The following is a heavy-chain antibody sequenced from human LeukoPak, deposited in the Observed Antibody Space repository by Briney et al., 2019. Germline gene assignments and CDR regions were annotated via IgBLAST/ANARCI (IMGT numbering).Heavy chain of an antibody. CDR2: ISSSGST. D-gene: IGHD3-22*01. CDR1: GDSISSGDYY. V-gene: IGHV4-61*02. Sequence: PSETLSLTCTVSGDSISSGDYYWSWIRQPAGKGLEWIGRISSSGSTNYNPSLKSRVTISVDTSKNQFSLKLSSVTAADTAVYFCARGPYSYDSSGAFAIWSQGTMVTVSS. J-gene: IGHJ3*02. CDR3: ARGPYSYDSSGAFAI.